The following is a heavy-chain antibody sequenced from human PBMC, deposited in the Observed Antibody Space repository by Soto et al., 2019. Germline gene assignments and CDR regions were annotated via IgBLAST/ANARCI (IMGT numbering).Heavy chain of an antibody. CDR3: TIDSRSPFDY. CDR2: IKQDGSEM. V-gene: IGHV3-7*01. Sequence: GGSLRLSCVASGFTFSSFWMRWVRQAPGKGLECVANIKQDGSEMYYVDSVKGRFTISRDNAKKTQYLQMNSLRAEDTAVYYCTIDSRSPFDYWAQGSLVTVSS. CDR1: GFTFSSFW. J-gene: IGHJ4*02.